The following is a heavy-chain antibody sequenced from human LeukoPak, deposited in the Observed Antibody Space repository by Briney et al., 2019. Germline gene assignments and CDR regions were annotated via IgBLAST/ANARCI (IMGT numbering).Heavy chain of an antibody. CDR3: ATLSRATHPFDY. V-gene: IGHV1-24*01. Sequence: ASVKVSCKVSGYTLTELSMHWVRQAPGKGLEWMGGFDPKDGETIYAQKFQGRVTMTEDTSTDTAYMELSSLRSEDTAVYYCATLSRATHPFDYWGQGTLVTVSS. J-gene: IGHJ4*02. CDR2: FDPKDGET. D-gene: IGHD1-26*01. CDR1: GYTLTELS.